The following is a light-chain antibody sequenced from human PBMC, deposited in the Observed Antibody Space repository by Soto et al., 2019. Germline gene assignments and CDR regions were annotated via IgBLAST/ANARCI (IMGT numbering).Light chain of an antibody. CDR3: QQRSNWTWT. CDR1: QSVSSY. Sequence: EIVLTQSPATLSLSPGARATLSCRASQSVSSYLAWYQQKPGQAPRLLIYDASNRATGIPARFSGRGSGTYFTHTISSLEPEDFAVYYCQQRSNWTWTFGQGTKVEIK. CDR2: DAS. J-gene: IGKJ1*01. V-gene: IGKV3-11*01.